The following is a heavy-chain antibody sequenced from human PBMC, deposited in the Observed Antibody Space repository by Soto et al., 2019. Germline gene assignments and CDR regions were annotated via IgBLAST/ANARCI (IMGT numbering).Heavy chain of an antibody. D-gene: IGHD3-10*01. CDR1: GGSISSSNW. CDR2: IYHSGST. Sequence: SETLSLTCAVSGGSISSSNWWSWVRQPPGKGLERIGEIYHSGSTNYNPSLKSRVTISVDKSKNQFSLQLSSVTAADTAVYYCARALFYGSGSDWDLGYYGMDVWGQGTTVTVSS. CDR3: ARALFYGSGSDWDLGYYGMDV. V-gene: IGHV4-4*02. J-gene: IGHJ6*02.